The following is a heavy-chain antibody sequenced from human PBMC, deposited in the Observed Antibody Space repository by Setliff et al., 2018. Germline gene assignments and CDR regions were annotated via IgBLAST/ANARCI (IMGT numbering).Heavy chain of an antibody. CDR3: TKDGGRLRFVSHLDF. D-gene: IGHD3-3*01. Sequence: GGSLRLSCAASGFSFSSYGMHWVRQDPGKGLEWVAFIWSDGTNKYYADSVKGRFTISRDNSKNTLYLQMNSLTSEDTALYFCTKDGGRLRFVSHLDFWGQGTPVTVSS. J-gene: IGHJ4*02. V-gene: IGHV3-30*02. CDR2: IWSDGTNK. CDR1: GFSFSSYG.